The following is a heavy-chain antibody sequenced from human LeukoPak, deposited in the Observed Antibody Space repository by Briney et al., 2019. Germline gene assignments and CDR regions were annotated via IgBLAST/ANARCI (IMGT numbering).Heavy chain of an antibody. CDR1: GYSISTGYY. Sequence: SETLSLTCAVSGYSISTGYYWGWIRQPPGKGLEWIGTIYHIGTTYYIPSLKSRATISVDPSKNPVSLKLTSVTAVDTAVYYWARDLVVSGPAYSSYGMDVWGKGTTVTVSS. V-gene: IGHV4-38-2*02. CDR3: ARDLVVSGPAYSSYGMDV. J-gene: IGHJ6*04. CDR2: IYHIGTT. D-gene: IGHD5/OR15-5a*01.